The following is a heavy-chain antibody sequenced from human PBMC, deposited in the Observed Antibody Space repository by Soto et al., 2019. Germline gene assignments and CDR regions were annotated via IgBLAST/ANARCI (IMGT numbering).Heavy chain of an antibody. CDR1: GFTFSGSA. J-gene: IGHJ3*02. CDR2: IRSKANSYAT. CDR3: TSVAVVIAENDAFDI. D-gene: IGHD2-21*01. V-gene: IGHV3-73*01. Sequence: LRLSCAASGFTFSGSAMHWVRQASGKGLEWVGRIRSKANSYATAYAASVKGRFTISRDDSKNTAYLQMNSLKTEDTAVYYCTSVAVVIAENDAFDIWGQGTMVTVSS.